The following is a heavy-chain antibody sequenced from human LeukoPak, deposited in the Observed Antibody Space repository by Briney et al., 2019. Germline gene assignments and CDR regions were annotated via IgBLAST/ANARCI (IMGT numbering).Heavy chain of an antibody. J-gene: IGHJ4*02. CDR2: ISYDGSNK. D-gene: IGHD4-17*01. V-gene: IGHV3-30-3*01. Sequence: TGRSLRLSCAASGFTFSSYAMHWVRQAPGKGLEWVAVISYDGSNKYYADSVKGRFTISRDNSKNTLYLQVNSLRAEDTAVYYCAKVKSATTVTTFTDYWGQGTLVTVSS. CDR3: AKVKSATTVTTFTDY. CDR1: GFTFSSYA.